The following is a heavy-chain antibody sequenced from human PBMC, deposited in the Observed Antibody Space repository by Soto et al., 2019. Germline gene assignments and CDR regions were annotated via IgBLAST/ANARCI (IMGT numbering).Heavy chain of an antibody. D-gene: IGHD3-22*01. CDR2: IIPIFGTA. J-gene: IGHJ6*02. CDR1: GGTFSSYA. Sequence: QVQLVQSGAEVKKPGSSVKVSCKASGGTFSSYAISWVRQAPGQGLEWMGGIIPIFGTANYAQKFQGRVTITADESTSTAYMEPSSLRSEDTAVYYCASQVTYYYDSSPLGHYYYGMDVWGQGTTVTVSS. V-gene: IGHV1-69*01. CDR3: ASQVTYYYDSSPLGHYYYGMDV.